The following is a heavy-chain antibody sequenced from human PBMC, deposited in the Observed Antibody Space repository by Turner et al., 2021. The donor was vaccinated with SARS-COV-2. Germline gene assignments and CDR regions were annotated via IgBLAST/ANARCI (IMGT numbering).Heavy chain of an antibody. CDR2: SNSDGSST. Sequence: EVQLVESGGGLVQPGGSLRLSCAASGFTFSSYWMHWVRQAPGKGPVWVSRSNSDGSSTSYADSVKGRFTISRDNAKNTLYLQMNSLRAEDTAVYYCARDHIGVYYAMDVWGQGTTVTVSS. V-gene: IGHV3-74*01. D-gene: IGHD3-10*01. CDR3: ARDHIGVYYAMDV. J-gene: IGHJ6*02. CDR1: GFTFSSYW.